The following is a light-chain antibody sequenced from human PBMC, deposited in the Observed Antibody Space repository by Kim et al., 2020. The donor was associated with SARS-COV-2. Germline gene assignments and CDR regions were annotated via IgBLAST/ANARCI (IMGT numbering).Light chain of an antibody. J-gene: IGKJ5*01. CDR2: LGS. CDR3: MQGIQSPVT. CDR1: QSLLHSNGYNY. Sequence: DIVMTQSPLSLPVTPGEPASISCRSSQSLLHSNGYNYLDWYLQKPGQSPHLLIYLGSNRASGVPDRFSGSGSGTDFTLKISRVEAEDVGVYYCMQGIQSPVTFGRGTQMEIK. V-gene: IGKV2-28*01.